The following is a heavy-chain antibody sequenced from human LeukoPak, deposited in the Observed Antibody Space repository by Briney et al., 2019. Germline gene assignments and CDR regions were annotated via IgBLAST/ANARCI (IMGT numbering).Heavy chain of an antibody. J-gene: IGHJ4*02. CDR1: GGSISSSSYY. D-gene: IGHD6-19*01. CDR3: ARDYGYSSGPMRL. V-gene: IGHV4-39*02. CDR2: IYYSGST. Sequence: PSETLSLTCTVSGGSISSSSYYWGWIRQPPGKGLEWIGSIYYSGSTYYNPSLKSRVTISVDTSKNQFSLKLSSVTAADTAVYYCARDYGYSSGPMRLWGQGTLVTVSS.